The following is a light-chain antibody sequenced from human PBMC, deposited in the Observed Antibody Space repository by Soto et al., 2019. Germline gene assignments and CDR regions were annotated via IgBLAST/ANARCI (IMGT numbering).Light chain of an antibody. CDR2: DVT. Sequence: QSALTQPASGSGAPGHGLTIPCTGTSNDIGGYNYVSWYQQFPGKAPKLIIYDVTYRPSGVSSRFSGSKSGNTASLTISGLQAEDEADYYCSSYTSSSTLSVFGTGTKVTVL. J-gene: IGLJ1*01. CDR3: SSYTSSSTLSV. V-gene: IGLV2-14*03. CDR1: SNDIGGYNY.